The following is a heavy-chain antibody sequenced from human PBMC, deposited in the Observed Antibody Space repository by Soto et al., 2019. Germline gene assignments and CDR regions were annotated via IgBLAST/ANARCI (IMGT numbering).Heavy chain of an antibody. Sequence: QVQLQESGPGLVKPSQTLSLTCTVSGGSINTVSYYWSWIRQHPGKGLEWIGYIYYSGSTYYNPSLKSRVTISVDTSKNQFSQKLKSVTAADTAVYYCARDGRLASLGDYWGQGTLVTVSS. CDR3: ARDGRLASLGDY. V-gene: IGHV4-31*03. CDR2: IYYSGST. D-gene: IGHD6-19*01. J-gene: IGHJ4*02. CDR1: GGSINTVSYY.